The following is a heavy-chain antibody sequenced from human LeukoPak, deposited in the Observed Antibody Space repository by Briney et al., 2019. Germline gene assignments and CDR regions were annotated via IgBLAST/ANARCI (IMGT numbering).Heavy chain of an antibody. V-gene: IGHV1-2*02. D-gene: IGHD1-26*01. J-gene: IGHJ5*02. Sequence: GASVKVSCKASGYTFTGYYMHWVRQAPGQGLEWMGWINPNSGGTNYAQKFQGRATMTRDTSISTAYMELSRLRSDDTAVYYCARGDGGIVGADNWFDPWGQGILVTVSS. CDR1: GYTFTGYY. CDR2: INPNSGGT. CDR3: ARGDGGIVGADNWFDP.